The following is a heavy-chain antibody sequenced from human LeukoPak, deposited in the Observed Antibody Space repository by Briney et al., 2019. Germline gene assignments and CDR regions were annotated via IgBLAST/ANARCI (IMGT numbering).Heavy chain of an antibody. J-gene: IGHJ4*02. D-gene: IGHD3-3*01. CDR3: AKVPYYEEIDY. CDR1: GFTFSSYA. V-gene: IGHV3-23*01. Sequence: RPGGSLRFSCAASGFTFSSYAMSWVRQSPGKGLEWVSAISGSGGSTYYADSVKGRFTISRDNSKNTLYLQMNSLRAEDTAVYYCAKVPYYEEIDYWGQGTLVTVSS. CDR2: ISGSGGST.